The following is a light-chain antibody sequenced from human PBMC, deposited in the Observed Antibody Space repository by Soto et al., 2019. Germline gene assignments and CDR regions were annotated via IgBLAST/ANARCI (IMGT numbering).Light chain of an antibody. CDR1: QSISSW. Sequence: DIQMTQSPSTLSASVGDRVTITCRASQSISSWLAWYQQKPGKAPKLLIYKASSLEGGVPSRFSGSGSGTEFTLTISSLQPDDFATYCCQQYNSYPITFGQGTRLEIK. J-gene: IGKJ5*01. CDR2: KAS. CDR3: QQYNSYPIT. V-gene: IGKV1-5*03.